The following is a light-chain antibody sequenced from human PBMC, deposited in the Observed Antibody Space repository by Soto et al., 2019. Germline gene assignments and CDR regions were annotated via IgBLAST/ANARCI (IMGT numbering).Light chain of an antibody. CDR2: GAS. Sequence: EIVMTQSPATLSVSPGERATVSCRASQSVSSSLAWYQQKPGQGPRLLIYGASSRATGIPVRFSGSGSGTEFTLTISSLQSEDFAVYYCQQYSNWLRTFGQGTKLEIK. J-gene: IGKJ2*01. CDR3: QQYSNWLRT. CDR1: QSVSSS. V-gene: IGKV3-15*01.